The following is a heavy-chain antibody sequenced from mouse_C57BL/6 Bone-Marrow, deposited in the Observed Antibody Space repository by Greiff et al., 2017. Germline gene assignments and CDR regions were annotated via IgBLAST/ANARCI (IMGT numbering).Heavy chain of an antibody. V-gene: IGHV5-17*01. D-gene: IGHD2-4*01. CDR2: ISSGSSTI. Sequence: EVKVVESGGGLVKPGGSLKLSCAASGFTFSDYGMHWVRQAPEKGLEWVAYISSGSSTIYYADTVKGRFTISRDNAKNTLFLQMTSLRSEDTAMYYCARVHYDYWYFDVWGTGTTVTVSS. J-gene: IGHJ1*03. CDR1: GFTFSDYG. CDR3: ARVHYDYWYFDV.